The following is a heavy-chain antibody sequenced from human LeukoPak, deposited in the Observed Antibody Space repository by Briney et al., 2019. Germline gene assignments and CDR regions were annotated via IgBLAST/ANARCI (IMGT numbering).Heavy chain of an antibody. CDR1: GDSIITYY. J-gene: IGHJ4*02. Sequence: SETLSLTCSVSGDSIITYYWSWIRQPAGEGLEWIGRIYSTGSTNYNPSLKSRVTMSVDTSKNQFSLRLSSVTAADTAVYYCARDAGNYRSGGLDYWGQGTLVTVSS. D-gene: IGHD3-10*01. CDR3: ARDAGNYRSGGLDY. V-gene: IGHV4-4*07. CDR2: IYSTGST.